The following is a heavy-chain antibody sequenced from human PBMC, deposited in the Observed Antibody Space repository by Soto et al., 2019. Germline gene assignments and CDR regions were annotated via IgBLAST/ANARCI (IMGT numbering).Heavy chain of an antibody. J-gene: IGHJ6*02. D-gene: IGHD4-17*01. CDR1: GGTFSSYA. CDR3: ARDDHLRYYYGMDV. V-gene: IGHV1-69*13. CDR2: IIPIFGTA. Sequence: ASVKVSCKASGGTFSSYAISWVRQAPGQGLEWMGGIIPIFGTANHAQKFQGRVTITADESTSTAYMELSSLRSEDTAVYYCARDDHLRYYYGMDVWGQGTTVTVSS.